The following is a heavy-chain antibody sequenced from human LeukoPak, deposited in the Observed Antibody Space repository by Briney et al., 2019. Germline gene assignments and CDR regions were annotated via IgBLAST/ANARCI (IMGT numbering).Heavy chain of an antibody. Sequence: GRSLRLSCAASGFTFSSYGMHWVRQAPGKGLEWVAVISYDGSKKDYAYSVKGRFTISRDNSKNTLYLQMNILRAEDTAVYYCAKDTRRFSSGYYLFDYWGQGTLVTVSS. J-gene: IGHJ4*02. CDR1: GFTFSSYG. CDR2: ISYDGSKK. D-gene: IGHD3-22*01. CDR3: AKDTRRFSSGYYLFDY. V-gene: IGHV3-30*18.